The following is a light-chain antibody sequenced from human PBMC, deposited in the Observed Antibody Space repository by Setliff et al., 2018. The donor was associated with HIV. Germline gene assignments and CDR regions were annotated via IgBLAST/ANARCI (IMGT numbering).Light chain of an antibody. Sequence: LTQPRSVSGSPGQSVTISCTGTSSDVGGYNYVSWYQHHPGKAPQLMIYGVSKRPSGVPDRFSGSKSGHTASLTVSGLQAEDEADYYCCSYAGSYTTGFGTGTKVTVL. CDR2: GVS. J-gene: IGLJ1*01. V-gene: IGLV2-11*01. CDR1: SSDVGGYNY. CDR3: CSYAGSYTTG.